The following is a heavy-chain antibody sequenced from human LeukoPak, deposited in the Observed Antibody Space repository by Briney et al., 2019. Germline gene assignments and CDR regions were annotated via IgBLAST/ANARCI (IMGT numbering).Heavy chain of an antibody. CDR2: TSGSGGST. Sequence: PGGSLRLSCAASGFTFSSYAMSWVRQAPGKGLEWVSATSGSGGSTYYADSVKGRFTISRDNSKNTLYLQMNSLRAEDTAVYYCAKDISARSQAAGGTPSTDYWGQGTLVTVSS. V-gene: IGHV3-23*01. CDR3: AKDISARSQAAGGTPSTDY. J-gene: IGHJ4*02. CDR1: GFTFSSYA. D-gene: IGHD2-15*01.